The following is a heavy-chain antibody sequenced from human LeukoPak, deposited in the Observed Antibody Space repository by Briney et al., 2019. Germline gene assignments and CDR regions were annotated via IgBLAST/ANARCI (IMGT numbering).Heavy chain of an antibody. J-gene: IGHJ6*03. V-gene: IGHV1-18*01. Sequence: ASVKVSCKTSGYIFTSYGISWVRQAPGQGLEWMGWINSNNGDTKYAQKIQGRVTMTTDTSTSTAYMELRSLRSDDTAVYYCARGSGVWFGENYYYYMDVWGRGTTVTVSS. CDR1: GYIFTSYG. D-gene: IGHD3-10*01. CDR2: INSNNGDT. CDR3: ARGSGVWFGENYYYYMDV.